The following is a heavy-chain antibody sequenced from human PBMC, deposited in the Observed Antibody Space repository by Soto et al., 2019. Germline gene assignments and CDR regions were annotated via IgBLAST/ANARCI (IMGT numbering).Heavy chain of an antibody. J-gene: IGHJ3*01. CDR2: IIPILGIT. V-gene: IGHV1-69*02. D-gene: IGHD4-17*01. Sequence: QVQLVQSGAEVKKPGSSVKVSCKASGVTFSSYTISWVRQAPGQRLEWMGRIIPILGITNYAQKFQGRVTIIADKSTSTVHMELSSLGSEDTAMYYSRWLINGASDVSDFWGQGTMVTVSS. CDR1: GVTFSSYT. CDR3: RWLINGASDVSDF.